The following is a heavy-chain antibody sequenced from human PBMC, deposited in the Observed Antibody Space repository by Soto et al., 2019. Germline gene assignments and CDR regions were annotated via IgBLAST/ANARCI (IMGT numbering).Heavy chain of an antibody. CDR2: INHSGRS. CDR1: GGSFSGYY. D-gene: IGHD2-15*01. V-gene: IGHV4-34*01. J-gene: IGHJ1*01. CDR3: ARGGCSGGSCESAEYFRH. Sequence: QVQLQQWGAGLLKPSETLSLTCAVYGGSFSGYYWSWIRQPPGKGLEWIGEINHSGRSNYNPSLSSRVTISVDTSKNQFSLNLSSVSASDTAVYYCARGGCSGGSCESAEYFRHCGRGTLVTVSS.